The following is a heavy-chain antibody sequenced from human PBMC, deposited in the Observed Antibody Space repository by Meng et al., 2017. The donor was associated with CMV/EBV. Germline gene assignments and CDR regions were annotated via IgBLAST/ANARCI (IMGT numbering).Heavy chain of an antibody. V-gene: IGHV3-21*01. J-gene: IGHJ6*02. CDR2: ISSSSSYI. CDR3: ARDGGDCSSTSCYTHGYYGMDV. Sequence: GGSLRLSCAASGFTFSSYSMNWVRQAPGKGLEWVSSISSSSSYIYYADSVKGRFTISRDNAKNSLYLQMNSLRAEDTAVYYCARDGGDCSSTSCYTHGYYGMDVWGQGTTVTVSS. D-gene: IGHD2-2*02. CDR1: GFTFSSYS.